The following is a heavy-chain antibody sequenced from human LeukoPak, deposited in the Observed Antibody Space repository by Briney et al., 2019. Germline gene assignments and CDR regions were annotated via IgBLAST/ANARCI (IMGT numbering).Heavy chain of an antibody. CDR1: GGSISSGSHY. CDR2: IYTSGST. Sequence: SETLSLTCTVSGGSISSGSHYWSWIRQPAGKGLEWIGRIYTSGSTNYNPSLKSRVTISVDTSKNQFSLKLSSVTAADTAVYYCARLPTYYYDSSGYSHAFDIWGRGTMVTVSS. J-gene: IGHJ3*02. V-gene: IGHV4-61*02. CDR3: ARLPTYYYDSSGYSHAFDI. D-gene: IGHD3-22*01.